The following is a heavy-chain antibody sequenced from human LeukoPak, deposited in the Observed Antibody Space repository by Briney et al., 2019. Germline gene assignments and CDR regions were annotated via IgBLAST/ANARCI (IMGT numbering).Heavy chain of an antibody. CDR1: GGSFSGYY. CDR3: ARLIAVAGRGRSLYSFDY. CDR2: INHSGST. V-gene: IGHV4-34*01. Sequence: PSETLSLTCAVYGGSFSGYYWSWIRQPPGKGLEWMGEINHSGSTNYNPSLKSRVTISVDTSKNQFSLKLSSVTAADTAVYYCARLIAVAGRGRSLYSFDYWGQGTLVTVSS. D-gene: IGHD6-19*01. J-gene: IGHJ4*02.